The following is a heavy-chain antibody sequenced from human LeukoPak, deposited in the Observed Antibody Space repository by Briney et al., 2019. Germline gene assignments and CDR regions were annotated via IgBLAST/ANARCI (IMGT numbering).Heavy chain of an antibody. D-gene: IGHD6-19*01. J-gene: IGHJ4*02. CDR3: ARGLVQWLDSYLGF. Sequence: GGSLRLSCAASGFTFSSYWMSWVRQAPGKGLEWVANIKQDGSQKYYVDSVKGRFTISRDNAKNSLYLQMNSLRAEDTAVYYCARGLVQWLDSYLGFWGQGTLVTVSS. CDR1: GFTFSSYW. CDR2: IKQDGSQK. V-gene: IGHV3-7*04.